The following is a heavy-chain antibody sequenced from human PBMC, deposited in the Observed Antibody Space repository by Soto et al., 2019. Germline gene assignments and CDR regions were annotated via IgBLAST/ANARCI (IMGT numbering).Heavy chain of an antibody. CDR1: GGTFSSYT. Sequence: QVQLVQSGAEVKKPGSSVKVSCKASGGTFSSYTISWVRQAPGQGLEWMGRIIPILGIANYAQKFQGRVTITADKSTSTAYMELSSLRSEDTAVYYGATRQRDLGEQRDAFDIWGQGTMVTVSS. CDR3: ATRQRDLGEQRDAFDI. D-gene: IGHD3-16*01. CDR2: IIPILGIA. V-gene: IGHV1-69*02. J-gene: IGHJ3*02.